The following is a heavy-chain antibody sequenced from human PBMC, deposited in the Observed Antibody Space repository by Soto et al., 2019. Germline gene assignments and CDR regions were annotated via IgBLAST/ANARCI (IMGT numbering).Heavy chain of an antibody. V-gene: IGHV4-39*01. CDR1: GGSINSGTYY. CDR2: IYNTGST. Sequence: QLQLQESGPGLVKPSETLSLTCTVSGGSINSGTYYWGWIRQPPGKGLEWIGSIYNTGSTYYSPSLKRRVTVSIDTPNNRLSLRLSSVTAADTAVYYCGKHGFQYHMDVWGRGTPVTVSS. D-gene: IGHD3-10*01. CDR3: GKHGFQYHMDV. J-gene: IGHJ6*03.